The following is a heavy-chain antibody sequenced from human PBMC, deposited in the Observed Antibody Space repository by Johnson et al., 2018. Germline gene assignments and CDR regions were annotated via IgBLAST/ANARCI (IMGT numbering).Heavy chain of an antibody. J-gene: IGHJ6*02. CDR3: VGSDDDYGMDV. D-gene: IGHD1-1*01. V-gene: IGHV4-34*01. CDR2: INYSGNT. Sequence: QVQLQQWGAGLLKPSETLSLTCAVYGGSLSGYYWSWIRQPPGKGLEWIGEINYSGNTNYNPSLKSRVTISVDTSKKQFSLRLTTVTVADTAVYFCVGSDDDYGMDVWAKGPRSSSP. CDR1: GGSLSGYY.